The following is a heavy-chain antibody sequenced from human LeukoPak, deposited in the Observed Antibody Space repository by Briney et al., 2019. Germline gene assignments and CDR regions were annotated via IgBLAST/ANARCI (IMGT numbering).Heavy chain of an antibody. CDR2: ISSRSEYI. CDR1: GFTFTDYS. D-gene: IGHD2-2*02. J-gene: IGHJ4*02. V-gene: IGHV3-21*01. CDR3: ARDPGLPRAYTVDY. Sequence: GGSLRLSCVASGFTFTDYSMNWVRQAPGKGLEWVASISSRSEYIYHADSTKGRFTISRDNAKNSLYLQMSNLRAEDAAVYYCARDPGLPRAYTVDYWGQGTLVTVSS.